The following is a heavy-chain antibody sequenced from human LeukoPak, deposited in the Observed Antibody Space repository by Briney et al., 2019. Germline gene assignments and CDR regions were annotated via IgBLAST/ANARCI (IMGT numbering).Heavy chain of an antibody. V-gene: IGHV3-74*01. CDR2: INSDGSNT. CDR1: GFTFSSYW. D-gene: IGHD1-26*01. CDR3: ASSRYSGSYFDY. Sequence: PGGSLRLSWAASGFTFSSYWMHWVRQAPGKGLVWVSRINSDGSNTNYADSVKGRLTISRDNAKNTLYLQMNSLRAEDTAVYYCASSRYSGSYFDYWGQGTLVTVSS. J-gene: IGHJ4*02.